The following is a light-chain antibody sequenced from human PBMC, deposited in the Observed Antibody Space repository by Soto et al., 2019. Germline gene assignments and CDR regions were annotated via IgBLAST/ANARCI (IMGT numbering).Light chain of an antibody. V-gene: IGKV1-39*01. J-gene: IGKJ3*01. CDR2: AAS. CDR1: QSISSY. Sequence: DIQMTQSPSSLSASVGDRVTITCRASQSISSYLNWYQQKPGKAPKLLIYAASSLQSGVPSRFSGSGSGTDFTLTISSLQPEDSATYYCQQSYSTSPTFGPGTKVDIK. CDR3: QQSYSTSPT.